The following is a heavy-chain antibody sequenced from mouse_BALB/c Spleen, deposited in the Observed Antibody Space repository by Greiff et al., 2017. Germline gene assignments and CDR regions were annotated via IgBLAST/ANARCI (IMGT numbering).Heavy chain of an antibody. V-gene: IGHV5-17*02. Sequence: LVESGGGLVQPGGSRKLSCAASGFTFSSFGMHWVRQAPEKGLEWVAYISSGSSTIYYADTVKGRFTISRDNPKDTLFLQMTSLRSEDAAMYYCARFYYDYGAMDYWGQGTSVTVSS. CDR2: ISSGSSTI. CDR1: GFTFSSFG. CDR3: ARFYYDYGAMDY. J-gene: IGHJ4*01. D-gene: IGHD2-4*01.